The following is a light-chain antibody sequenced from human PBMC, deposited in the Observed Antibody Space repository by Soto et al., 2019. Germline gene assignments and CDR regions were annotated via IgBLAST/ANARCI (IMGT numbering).Light chain of an antibody. J-gene: IGLJ2*01. CDR3: SSYAGSNNLGV. Sequence: QYALTQPPSASGSPGQSVTISCTGTSSDVGGYNYVSWYQQHPGKAPKLMIYEVSKRPSGVPDRFSGSKSGNTASLTVSGLQAEDEADYYCSSYAGSNNLGVFGGATKVTVL. CDR2: EVS. V-gene: IGLV2-8*01. CDR1: SSDVGGYNY.